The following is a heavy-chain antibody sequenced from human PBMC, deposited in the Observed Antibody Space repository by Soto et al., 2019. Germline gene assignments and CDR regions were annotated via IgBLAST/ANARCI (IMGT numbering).Heavy chain of an antibody. J-gene: IGHJ3*02. CDR1: GGPVGYTSFY. Sequence: SETLSLTCDVSGGPVGYTSFYWVLLRQSPGKGLEWIGSVHHSVTTYYNPSLKGRVTISMDTSKNQFSLKLTSVTAADTAVYYCARHANRNYYDAFDIWGQGTMVTVSS. D-gene: IGHD3-10*01. V-gene: IGHV4-39*01. CDR2: VHHSVTT. CDR3: ARHANRNYYDAFDI.